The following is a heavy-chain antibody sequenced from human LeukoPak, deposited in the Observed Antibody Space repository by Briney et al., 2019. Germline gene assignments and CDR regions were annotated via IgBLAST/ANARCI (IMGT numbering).Heavy chain of an antibody. D-gene: IGHD3-10*01. Sequence: ASVKVSCKASGGTFSSYAISWVRQAPGQGLEWMGRIIPILGIANYAQKFQGRVTITADKSTSTAYMELSSLRSEDTAVYYCARIYGSGSYGAFDIWGQGTMVTVSS. CDR1: GGTFSSYA. V-gene: IGHV1-69*04. CDR2: IIPILGIA. CDR3: ARIYGSGSYGAFDI. J-gene: IGHJ3*02.